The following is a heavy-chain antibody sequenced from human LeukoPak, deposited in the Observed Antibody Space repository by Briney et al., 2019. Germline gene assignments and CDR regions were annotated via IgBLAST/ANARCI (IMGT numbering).Heavy chain of an antibody. Sequence: GGSLRLSCVGSGFTFRSHAMSWVRQAPEKGLEFVSGIYENGGTTYYADSVKGRFSISRDNSKNTLYLQMDSLRGEDTAVYYCVRSGGLQKFDYWGQGTLVTVSS. CDR1: GFTFRSHA. V-gene: IGHV3-23*01. CDR3: VRSGGLQKFDY. CDR2: IYENGGTT. J-gene: IGHJ4*02. D-gene: IGHD3-16*01.